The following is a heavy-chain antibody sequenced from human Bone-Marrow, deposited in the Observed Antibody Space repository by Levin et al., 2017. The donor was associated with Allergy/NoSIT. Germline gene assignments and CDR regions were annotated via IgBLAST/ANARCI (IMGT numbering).Heavy chain of an antibody. CDR1: GFSFSNAW. CDR3: AADVPAPLAQIDY. Sequence: PGGSLRLSCAASGFSFSNAWMNWVRQAPGKGLEWVGRITTGPGGGTTDYAAPVKGRFTISRDDSKNTLYLQMDSLQTEDTAVYYCAADVPAPLAQIDYWGQGTLVTVSS. CDR2: ITTGPGGGTT. J-gene: IGHJ4*02. V-gene: IGHV3-15*07.